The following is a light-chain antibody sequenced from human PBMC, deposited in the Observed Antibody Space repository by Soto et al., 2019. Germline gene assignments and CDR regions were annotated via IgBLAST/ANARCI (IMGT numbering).Light chain of an antibody. Sequence: QSALTQPASVSGSPGQSITISCTGTSSDIGGYNYVSWYQQHPGKAPKLMIYEVSNRPSGVFNRFSGSKSGNTASLTISGLQAEDEANYYCRSYTSSSTLVVFGGGTKLTVL. CDR3: RSYTSSSTLVV. CDR1: SSDIGGYNY. V-gene: IGLV2-14*01. J-gene: IGLJ2*01. CDR2: EVS.